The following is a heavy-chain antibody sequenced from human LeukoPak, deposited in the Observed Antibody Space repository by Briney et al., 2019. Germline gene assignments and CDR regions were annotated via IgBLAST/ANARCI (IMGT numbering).Heavy chain of an antibody. CDR3: ARGRGSSPYDAFDI. CDR2: INPKSGDT. D-gene: IGHD3-16*01. J-gene: IGHJ3*02. CDR1: GYTFTGYY. Sequence: ASVKVSCKVSGYTFTGYYMHWVRQAPGQGLEWMGWINPKSGDTNYAQNFQGRVTVTRDTSISTAYIDLSRLRSDDTAIYYCARGRGSSPYDAFDIWGQGTMVTVSS. V-gene: IGHV1-2*02.